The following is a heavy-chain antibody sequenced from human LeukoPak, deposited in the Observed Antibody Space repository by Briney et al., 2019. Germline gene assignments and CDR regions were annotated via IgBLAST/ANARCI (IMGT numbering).Heavy chain of an antibody. Sequence: ASVKVSCKASGYTFTSYYMHWVRQAPGQGLEWMGIINPSGGSTSYAQKFQGRVTMTRDTSTSTVYMELSSLRSEDTAVYYCAREDHPPYSSGWYEAGLSFDPWGQGTLVTVSS. CDR2: INPSGGST. V-gene: IGHV1-46*01. CDR1: GYTFTSYY. D-gene: IGHD6-19*01. CDR3: AREDHPPYSSGWYEAGLSFDP. J-gene: IGHJ5*02.